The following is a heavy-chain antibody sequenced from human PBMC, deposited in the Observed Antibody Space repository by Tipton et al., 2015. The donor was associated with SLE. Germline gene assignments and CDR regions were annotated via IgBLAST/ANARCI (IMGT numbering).Heavy chain of an antibody. CDR3: AREGGSYYPGYYFDY. J-gene: IGHJ4*02. CDR1: GFTFSTYW. D-gene: IGHD1-26*01. CDR2: IKQDGGEQ. Sequence: SLRLSCAASGFTFSTYWMSWVRQAPGKGLEWVANIKQDGGEQNYVDSVKGRLIISRDNAKNALYLQMNNLRAEDTAVYYCAREGGSYYPGYYFDYWGQGTLVTVSS. V-gene: IGHV3-7*01.